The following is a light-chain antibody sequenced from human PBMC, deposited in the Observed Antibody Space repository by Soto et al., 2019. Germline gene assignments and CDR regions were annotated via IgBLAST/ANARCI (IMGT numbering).Light chain of an antibody. CDR3: QQSYRLPLT. J-gene: IGKJ4*01. CDR1: QSISVW. V-gene: IGKV1-39*01. CDR2: SAS. Sequence: DIQMTQSPSTLSASVGDRVTITCRASQSISVWLAWYQQKAGKAPNLLIYSASYLQSGVPSNFSGSGSGTDFTLSIVTLQPEDFGTYFCQQSYRLPLTFGGGTKVDIK.